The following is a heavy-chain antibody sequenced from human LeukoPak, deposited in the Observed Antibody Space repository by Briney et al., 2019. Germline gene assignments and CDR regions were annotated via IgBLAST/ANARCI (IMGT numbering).Heavy chain of an antibody. D-gene: IGHD2-8*01. Sequence: GGSLRLSCAAAGFIFGSYAMSGVRQAPGKGLEWVSTISGSGGSTYYADSVKGRFTISRDNSKNTVYLQMNRLRAEDTAVYYCAKDRSSINDVFHGYFDYWGQGTLVTVAS. V-gene: IGHV3-23*01. CDR1: GFIFGSYA. CDR3: AKDRSSINDVFHGYFDY. J-gene: IGHJ4*02. CDR2: ISGSGGST.